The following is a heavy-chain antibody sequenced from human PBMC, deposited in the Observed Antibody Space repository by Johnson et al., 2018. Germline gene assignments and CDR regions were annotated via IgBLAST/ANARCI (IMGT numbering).Heavy chain of an antibody. V-gene: IGHV3-30*18. CDR2: ISYDGSNK. CDR1: GFSFSTYG. CDR3: VKGDQAAFDI. J-gene: IGHJ3*02. Sequence: QVQLVESGGGVVQPGRSPRLSCAGSGFSFSTYGMHWVRQAPGKGLEWVSVISYDGSNKDYAASVKGRFASSRDNSKNTLFLQMNSLRPEETAVYYCVKGDQAAFDIWGHGTTVTVSS.